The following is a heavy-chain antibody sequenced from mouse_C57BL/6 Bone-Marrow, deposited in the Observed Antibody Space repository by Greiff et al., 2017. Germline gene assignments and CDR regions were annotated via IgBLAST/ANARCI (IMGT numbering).Heavy chain of an antibody. CDR2: INPGSGGT. Sequence: VQLKQSGAELVRPGTSVKVSCKASGYAFTNYLIEWVKQTPGQGLEWIGVINPGSGGTNYNEKFKGQATLTADKTSSTAYMRLSSLKSEDYAVYLGARKTHYFDYWGQGTTLTVSS. CDR3: ARKTHYFDY. J-gene: IGHJ2*01. V-gene: IGHV1-54*01. CDR1: GYAFTNYL.